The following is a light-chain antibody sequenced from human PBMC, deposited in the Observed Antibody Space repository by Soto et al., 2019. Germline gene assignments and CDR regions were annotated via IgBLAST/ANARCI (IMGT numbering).Light chain of an antibody. CDR2: DAS. J-gene: IGKJ2*01. CDR3: QQYGSSPPYT. Sequence: EIVLTQSPGTLSLSPGDRATLSCRASQSVSSSYLAWYQQKLGQAPRLLIYDASSRATGIPDRFSGSGSGTDFTLTISRLETEDFAVYYCQQYGSSPPYTFGQGTKLEIK. CDR1: QSVSSSY. V-gene: IGKV3-20*01.